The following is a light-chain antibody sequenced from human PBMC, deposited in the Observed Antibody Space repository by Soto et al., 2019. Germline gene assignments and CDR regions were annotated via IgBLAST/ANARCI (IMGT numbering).Light chain of an antibody. CDR3: QQYYYWPSNS. CDR2: DAS. CDR1: QSVDSN. J-gene: IGKJ2*03. Sequence: EIVMTQSPATLSVSPGERATLSCRASQSVDSNLAWYQQKLGQAPRLLIYDASTRATSAPARFSGSGSGTEFTLTISSLESEDFAVYYCQQYYYWPSNSFGQGTKLEI. V-gene: IGKV3-15*01.